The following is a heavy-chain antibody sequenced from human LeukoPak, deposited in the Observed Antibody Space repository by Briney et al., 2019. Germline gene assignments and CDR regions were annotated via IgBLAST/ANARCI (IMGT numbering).Heavy chain of an antibody. CDR3: ARRGGDYGTMDV. D-gene: IGHD4/OR15-4a*01. Sequence: PSETLSLTCTVSGGSISSSSYYWGWIRQPPGKGLEWIGSIYYSGSTYYNPSLKSRVTISVDTPKNQFSLKLSSVTAAGTAVYYCARRGGDYGTMDVWGKGTTVTISS. CDR2: IYYSGST. CDR1: GGSISSSSYY. J-gene: IGHJ6*04. V-gene: IGHV4-39*01.